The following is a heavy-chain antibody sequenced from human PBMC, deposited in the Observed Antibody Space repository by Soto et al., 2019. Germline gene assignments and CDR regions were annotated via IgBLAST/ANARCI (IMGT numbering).Heavy chain of an antibody. J-gene: IGHJ4*02. D-gene: IGHD6-13*01. Sequence: SVKVSCKASGGTFSSYAISWVRQAPGQGLEWMGGIIPIFGTANYAQKFQGRVTITADKSTSTAYMELSSLRSEDTAVYYCAGDTLSIAEAGDSRYYFDYWGQGTLVTVSS. CDR3: AGDTLSIAEAGDSRYYFDY. V-gene: IGHV1-69*06. CDR2: IIPIFGTA. CDR1: GGTFSSYA.